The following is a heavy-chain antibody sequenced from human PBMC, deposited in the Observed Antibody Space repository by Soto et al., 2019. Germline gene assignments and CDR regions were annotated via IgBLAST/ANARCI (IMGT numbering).Heavy chain of an antibody. D-gene: IGHD2-2*01. CDR1: GVTFSSYS. V-gene: IGHV3-23*01. J-gene: IGHJ6*02. Sequence: GGSLRLSCAASGVTFSSYSMNWVRQAPGKGLEWVSTISSSGGSTYYADSVKGRFTISRDNSRNTLYLQMNSLRAEDTAVYYCAKETIVYFLVIRAAGMFGVWGQGTMVTVSS. CDR3: AKETIVYFLVIRAAGMFGV. CDR2: ISSSGGST.